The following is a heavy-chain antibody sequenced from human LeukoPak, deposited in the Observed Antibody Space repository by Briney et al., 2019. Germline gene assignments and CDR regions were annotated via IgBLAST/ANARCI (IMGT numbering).Heavy chain of an antibody. V-gene: IGHV4-38-2*01. Sequence: SETLSLTCSVSGYSFTSGHYWGWIRQPPGKGLEWIANIYHTGSAHYNPSLKGRVTISADTSKNQFSLKLRSVTAADTAVYYCVIGVGWQPDYWGQGALVTVSS. D-gene: IGHD2-15*01. J-gene: IGHJ4*02. CDR1: GYSFTSGHY. CDR2: IYHTGSA. CDR3: VIGVGWQPDY.